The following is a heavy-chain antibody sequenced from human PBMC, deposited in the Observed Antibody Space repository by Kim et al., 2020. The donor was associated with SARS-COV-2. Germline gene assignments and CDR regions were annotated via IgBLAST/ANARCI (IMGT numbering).Heavy chain of an antibody. D-gene: IGHD2-8*01. V-gene: IGHV3-53*01. J-gene: IGHJ3*02. CDR3: ARHNYANSAFDI. Sequence: YYADSVKGRFTISRDNSKSALYLQMNSLRAEDTAMYYCARHNYANSAFDIWGQGTIVTVSS.